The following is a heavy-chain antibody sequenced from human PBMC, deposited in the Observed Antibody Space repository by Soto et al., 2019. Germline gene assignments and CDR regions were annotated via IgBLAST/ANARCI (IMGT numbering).Heavy chain of an antibody. D-gene: IGHD3-10*01. V-gene: IGHV4-34*01. CDR3: ARSITMVRGVIMGEIDY. Sequence: QVQLQQWGAGLLKPSETLSLTCAVYGGSFSGYYWSWIRQPPGKGLEWIGEINHSGSTNYNPSLKSRVTISVDTSKNQFSLKLRSVTAADTAVYYCARSITMVRGVIMGEIDYWGQGTLVTVSS. CDR2: INHSGST. CDR1: GGSFSGYY. J-gene: IGHJ4*02.